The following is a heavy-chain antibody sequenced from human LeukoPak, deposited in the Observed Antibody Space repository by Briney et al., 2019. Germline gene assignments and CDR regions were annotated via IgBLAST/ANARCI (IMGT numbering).Heavy chain of an antibody. D-gene: IGHD6-19*01. V-gene: IGHV1-24*01. Sequence: ASVKVSCKVSGYTLTELSMHWARQAPGKGLEWMGGFDPEDGETIYAQKFQGRVTMTEDTSTDTAYMELSSLRSEDTAVYYCATDPIAVAGRDYWGQGTLVTVSS. J-gene: IGHJ4*02. CDR1: GYTLTELS. CDR3: ATDPIAVAGRDY. CDR2: FDPEDGET.